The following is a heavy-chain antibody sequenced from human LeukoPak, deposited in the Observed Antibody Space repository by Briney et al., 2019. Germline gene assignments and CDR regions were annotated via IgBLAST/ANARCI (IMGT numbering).Heavy chain of an antibody. CDR1: GFTFSSYW. V-gene: IGHV3-74*01. J-gene: IGHJ4*02. Sequence: QPGGSLRLSCAASGFTFSSYWMHWVRHGPGKGLVWVSRFLSDGSRTTYADSVKGRFTISGDNAKNTLYLQMNSLRAEDTAVYYCARVGDYGSGFDFWGQGTLVTVSS. D-gene: IGHD3-10*01. CDR3: ARVGDYGSGFDF. CDR2: FLSDGSRT.